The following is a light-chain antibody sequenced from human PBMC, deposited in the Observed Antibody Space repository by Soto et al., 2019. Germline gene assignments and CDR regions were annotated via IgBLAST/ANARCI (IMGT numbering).Light chain of an antibody. CDR3: QQYNTWPRT. CDR2: GAS. V-gene: IGKV3-15*01. Sequence: EIVMTQSPATLSVSPGERVTLSCRASQSVRSNLAWYQQKPGQAPRLLIYGASTRATGLPARFSGSGSGTDFTLTISSLQSEDFAVYYCQQYNTWPRTFGQGTKVDIK. J-gene: IGKJ1*01. CDR1: QSVRSN.